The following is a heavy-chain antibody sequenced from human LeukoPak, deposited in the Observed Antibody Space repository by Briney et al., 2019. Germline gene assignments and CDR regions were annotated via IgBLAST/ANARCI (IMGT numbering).Heavy chain of an antibody. J-gene: IGHJ4*02. V-gene: IGHV4-39*07. CDR2: IYYSGST. D-gene: IGHD3-10*01. Sequence: PSETLSLTCTVSGGSISSGGYYWSWIRQPPGKGLEWIGSIYYSGSTYYNPSLKSRVTISVDTSKNQFSLKLSSVTAADTAVYYCASLWFGDQYGAGYWGQGTLVTVSS. CDR3: ASLWFGDQYGAGY. CDR1: GGSISSGGYY.